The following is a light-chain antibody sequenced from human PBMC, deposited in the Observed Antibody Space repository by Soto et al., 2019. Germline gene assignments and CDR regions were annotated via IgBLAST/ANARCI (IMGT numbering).Light chain of an antibody. CDR2: EDT. V-gene: IGLV2-8*01. Sequence: QSVLTQPPSASGSPGQSVTISCTGTSSDVGAYNYVSWYQQHADKAPKLVIYEDTKRPSGVPDRFSGSKSANTASLTVSGLQDEEEADYCGRSFASRNTWVFGGGAKLTVL. J-gene: IGLJ3*02. CDR1: SSDVGAYNY. CDR3: RSFASRNTWV.